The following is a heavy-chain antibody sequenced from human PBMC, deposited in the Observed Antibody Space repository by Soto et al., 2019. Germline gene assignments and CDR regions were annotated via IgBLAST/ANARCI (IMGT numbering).Heavy chain of an antibody. CDR3: ARDPSRDLEF. Sequence: PSETMYLASTVSGDTISTYYWTVIRQPPGKGLEWLGYISDSGNTNYNPSLKSRVTMSEDTSNNQFSLTLNYVTAADTAVYYCARDPSRDLEFWGKGNTVTVSS. CDR2: ISDSGNT. D-gene: IGHD1-1*01. J-gene: IGHJ6*04. CDR1: GDTISTYY. V-gene: IGHV4-59*01.